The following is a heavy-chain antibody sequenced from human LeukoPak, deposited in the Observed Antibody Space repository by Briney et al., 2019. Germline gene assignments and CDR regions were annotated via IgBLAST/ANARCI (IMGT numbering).Heavy chain of an antibody. Sequence: PGGSLRLSCAASGFTFRDYDMTRIRQAPGKGLEWVSYISSSDRTIYNAESVKGRFTISRDNAKNSLYLQMNSLRAEDTAVYYCARAPTYGSGSSFDYWGQGTLVTVSS. CDR3: ARAPTYGSGSSFDY. CDR2: ISSSDRTI. CDR1: GFTFRDYD. D-gene: IGHD3-10*01. V-gene: IGHV3-11*01. J-gene: IGHJ4*02.